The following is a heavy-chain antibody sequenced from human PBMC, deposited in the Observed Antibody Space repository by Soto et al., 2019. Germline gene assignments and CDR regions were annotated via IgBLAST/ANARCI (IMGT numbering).Heavy chain of an antibody. D-gene: IGHD6-19*01. Sequence: SEALSLTCTVSGGYISSYYWGWIRQPPGKGLEWIGSIYYSGSTYYNPSLKSRVTISVDTSKNQFSLKLSSATAADTAVYYCASSGWWYFDYWGQGTLVTVSS. V-gene: IGHV4-39*01. CDR1: GGYISSYY. J-gene: IGHJ4*02. CDR3: ASSGWWYFDY. CDR2: IYYSGST.